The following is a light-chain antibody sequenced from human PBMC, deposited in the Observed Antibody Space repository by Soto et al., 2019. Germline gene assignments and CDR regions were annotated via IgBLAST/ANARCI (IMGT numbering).Light chain of an antibody. J-gene: IGKJ5*01. V-gene: IGKV1-39*01. CDR1: QSISFD. CDR3: QQAHSIPIT. CDR2: GAS. Sequence: DIQMTQSPSSLSAAVGDRVTIICRTSQSISFDLNWYQQRPGKAPKLLIYGASTLQSGVPSRFSGRGSGRDFTLTISTLQPEDFATYYCQQAHSIPITFRQGTRLEIK.